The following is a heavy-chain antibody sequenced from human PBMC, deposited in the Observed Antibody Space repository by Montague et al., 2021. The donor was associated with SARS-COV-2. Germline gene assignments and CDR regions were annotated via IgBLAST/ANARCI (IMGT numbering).Heavy chain of an antibody. J-gene: IGHJ4*02. CDR2: IYNSGGT. V-gene: IGHV4-61*05. D-gene: IGHD1-14*01. Sequence: SETLSLTCTVSGGSIRSTSFYWSWIRQSPGKGLEWIGYIYNSGGTXYNPSLKSRVAISLDTSNNQFSLKLTSVTVADPAMYYCATPGKTAASGPFDYWGQGTLVTVSS. CDR3: ATPGKTAASGPFDY. CDR1: GGSIRSTSFY.